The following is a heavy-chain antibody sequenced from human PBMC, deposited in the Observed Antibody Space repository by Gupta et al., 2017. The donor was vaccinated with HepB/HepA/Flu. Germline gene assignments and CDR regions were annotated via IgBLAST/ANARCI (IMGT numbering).Heavy chain of an antibody. CDR1: GFPFSSYG. D-gene: IGHD3-10*01. V-gene: IGHV3-30*18. J-gene: IGHJ6*02. CDR3: AKDVSYGSGSWHYYYGMDV. Sequence: QVQLVESGGGVVQPGRSLSLSCAASGFPFSSYGMLWVRPAPGKGLEWVAVISYDGSNKYYADSVKCRFTISRDNSKNTLYLQMNSLRAEDTAVYYCAKDVSYGSGSWHYYYGMDVWGQGTTVTVSS. CDR2: ISYDGSNK.